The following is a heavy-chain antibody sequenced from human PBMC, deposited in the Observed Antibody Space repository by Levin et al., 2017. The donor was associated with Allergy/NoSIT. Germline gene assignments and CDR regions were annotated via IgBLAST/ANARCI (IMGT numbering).Heavy chain of an antibody. Sequence: GASVKVSCAASGFTFSSYTMLWFRQAPGKGLEWVAVISYDGSTTYYADSVKGRFTISRDDSKNTLYMLMNSLRPEDTAVNYCARADSSGYPDYWGQGTLVTVSS. V-gene: IGHV3-30-3*01. CDR1: GFTFSSYT. D-gene: IGHD3-22*01. CDR2: ISYDGSTT. J-gene: IGHJ4*02. CDR3: ARADSSGYPDY.